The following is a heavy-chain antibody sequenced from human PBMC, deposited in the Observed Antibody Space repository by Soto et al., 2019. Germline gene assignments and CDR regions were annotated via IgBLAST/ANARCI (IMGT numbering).Heavy chain of an antibody. J-gene: IGHJ5*02. V-gene: IGHV1-3*01. D-gene: IGHD3-22*01. CDR3: ARARTPPSPFIVVTGNWFDP. CDR1: GYTFTSYA. Sequence: ASVKVSCKASGYTFTSYAMHWVRQAPGQRLEWMGWINAGNGNTKYSQKFQGRVTITRDTSASTAYMELSSLRSEDTAVYYCARARTPPSPFIVVTGNWFDPWGQGTLVTVPQ. CDR2: INAGNGNT.